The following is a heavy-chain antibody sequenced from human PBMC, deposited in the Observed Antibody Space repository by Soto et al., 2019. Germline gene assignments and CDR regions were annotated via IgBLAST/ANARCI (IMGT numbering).Heavy chain of an antibody. D-gene: IGHD6-19*01. CDR3: ATIYSSGWGGDY. Sequence: SETLSLTCTVSGGSISSSSYYWGWIRQPPGKGLEWIGSIYYSGSTYYNPSLKSRVTISVDTSKNQFSLKLSSVTAADTAVYYCATIYSSGWGGDYWGQGTLVTVSS. CDR1: GGSISSSSYY. CDR2: IYYSGST. J-gene: IGHJ4*02. V-gene: IGHV4-39*01.